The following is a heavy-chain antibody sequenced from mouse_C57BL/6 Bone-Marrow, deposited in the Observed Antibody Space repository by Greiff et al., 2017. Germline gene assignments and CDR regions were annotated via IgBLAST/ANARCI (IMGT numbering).Heavy chain of an antibody. D-gene: IGHD4-1*01. CDR1: GYTFTSYG. J-gene: IGHJ2*01. CDR2: IYPRSGNN. Sequence: VKLQQSGAELARPGASVKLSCKASGYTFTSYGTSWVKQRTGQGLEWIGEIYPRSGNNYYNEKFKGKATLTADKSSSTAYMALRSLTSEDSAVYFCARGYWACDYWGQGTTLTVAS. CDR3: ARGYWACDY. V-gene: IGHV1-81*01.